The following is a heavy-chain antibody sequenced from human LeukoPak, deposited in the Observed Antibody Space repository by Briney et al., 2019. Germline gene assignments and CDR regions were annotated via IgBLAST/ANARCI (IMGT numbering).Heavy chain of an antibody. CDR3: ARGAVGDDIAVVPAAAPGSNWFDP. CDR1: GGSFSGYY. D-gene: IGHD2-2*01. Sequence: SETLSLTCAVYGGSFSGYYWSWIRQPPGKGLEWIGEINHSGSTNYNPSLKSRVTISVDTSKNQFSLKLGSVTAADTAVYYCARGAVGDDIAVVPAAAPGSNWFDPWGQGTLVTVSS. CDR2: INHSGST. V-gene: IGHV4-34*01. J-gene: IGHJ5*02.